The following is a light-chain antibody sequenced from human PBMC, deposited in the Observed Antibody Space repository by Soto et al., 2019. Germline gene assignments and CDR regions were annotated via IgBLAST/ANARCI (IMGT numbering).Light chain of an antibody. J-gene: IGKJ4*01. CDR2: DAS. CDR3: QQRSNWPLT. V-gene: IGKV3-11*01. Sequence: ETVLTQSPATLSLSPGERATLSCRASQSVSSYLAWYQQKPGQAPRLLISDASNRATGIPARFSGSGSGTDFTLTISSLEPEDFAVYSCQQRSNWPLTFGGGTKVEIK. CDR1: QSVSSY.